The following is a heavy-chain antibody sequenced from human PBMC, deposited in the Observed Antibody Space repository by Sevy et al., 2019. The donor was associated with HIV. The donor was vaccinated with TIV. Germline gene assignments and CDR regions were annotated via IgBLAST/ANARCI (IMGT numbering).Heavy chain of an antibody. V-gene: IGHV3-23*01. Sequence: GGSLRLSCAASGFTFNKYSMSWVRQPPGKGLEWVSTLSFGCGEINYADSVKGRFTISRDNSKSSVCLQMNNLRPEDTAVYYCAREGCTKPHDYWGQGTLVTVSS. D-gene: IGHD2-8*01. CDR2: LSFGCGEI. CDR3: AREGCTKPHDY. J-gene: IGHJ4*02. CDR1: GFTFNKYS.